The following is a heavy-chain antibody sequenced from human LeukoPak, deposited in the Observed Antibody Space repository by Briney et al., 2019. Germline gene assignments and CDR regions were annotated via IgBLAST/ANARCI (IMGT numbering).Heavy chain of an antibody. J-gene: IGHJ6*02. CDR2: INHSGST. D-gene: IGHD3/OR15-3a*01. CDR1: GGSFSGYY. V-gene: IGHV4-34*01. Sequence: PSETLSLTCAVYGGSFSGYYWSWIRQPPGKGLEWIGEINHSGSTNYNPSLKSRVTISVDTSKNQATLKLISVTAADTAVYYCARVDWSAVYYYYGMDVWGQGTTVTVSS. CDR3: ARVDWSAVYYYYGMDV.